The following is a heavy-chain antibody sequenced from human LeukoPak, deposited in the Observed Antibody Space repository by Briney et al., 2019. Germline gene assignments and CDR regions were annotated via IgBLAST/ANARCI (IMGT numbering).Heavy chain of an antibody. D-gene: IGHD1-26*01. Sequence: SETLSLTCTVSGGSIRSSSYYWGWIRQPPGKGLEWIGSIYYSGSTYYNPSLKSRVTISVDTSKNQFSLKLSSVTATNTAVYYCASLRERSYYARGFDYWGQGTLVTVSS. CDR2: IYYSGST. J-gene: IGHJ4*02. CDR3: ASLRERSYYARGFDY. CDR1: GGSIRSSSYY. V-gene: IGHV4-39*01.